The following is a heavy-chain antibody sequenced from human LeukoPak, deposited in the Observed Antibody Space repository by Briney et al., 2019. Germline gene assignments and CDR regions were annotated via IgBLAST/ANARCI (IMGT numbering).Heavy chain of an antibody. V-gene: IGHV4-59*01. CDR2: IYYSGST. CDR1: GGSISSYY. J-gene: IGHJ6*02. Sequence: PSETLSLTCTVSGGSISSYYWSWIRQPPGKGLEWIGYIYYSGSTNYNPSLKSRVTISVDTSKKQFSLKLSSVTAADTAVYYCAREGRFLEGYYGMDVWGQGTTVTVS. D-gene: IGHD3-3*01. CDR3: AREGRFLEGYYGMDV.